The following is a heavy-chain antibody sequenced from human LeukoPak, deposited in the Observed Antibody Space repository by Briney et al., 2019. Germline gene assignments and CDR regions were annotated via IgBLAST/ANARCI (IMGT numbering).Heavy chain of an antibody. CDR2: INHSGST. CDR3: AGHLKQQLVRGWFDP. D-gene: IGHD6-13*01. V-gene: IGHV4-34*01. CDR1: GGSFSGYY. Sequence: TSETLSLTCGVHGGSFSGYYWSWLRQPPGKGLEWIGEINHSGSTNYNPSLKSRVTISVDTSKNQFSLKLSSVTAADTAVYYCAGHLKQQLVRGWFDPWGQGTLVTVSS. J-gene: IGHJ5*02.